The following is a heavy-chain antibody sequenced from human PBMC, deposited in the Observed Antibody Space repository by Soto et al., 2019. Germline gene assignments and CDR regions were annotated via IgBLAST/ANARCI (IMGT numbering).Heavy chain of an antibody. CDR3: AGEGGEFGC. D-gene: IGHD3-10*01. V-gene: IGHV3-21*01. Sequence: EVQLVESGGGLVKPGGSLRLSCAASGFTFSSYSMNWVRQAPGKGLEWVSSISSSSSYIYYADSVKGRFTISRDNAKDSRDLEMDSLGAEGTAVYFWAGEGGEFGCWGPGTLVTGSS. CDR1: GFTFSSYS. J-gene: IGHJ4*02. CDR2: ISSSSSYI.